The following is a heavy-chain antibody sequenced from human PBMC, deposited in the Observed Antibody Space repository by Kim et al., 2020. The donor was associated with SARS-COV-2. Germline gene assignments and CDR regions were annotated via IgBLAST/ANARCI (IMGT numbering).Heavy chain of an antibody. CDR2: IIPIFGTA. D-gene: IGHD6-25*01. V-gene: IGHV1-69*13. J-gene: IGHJ5*02. CDR3: ARGYSSDTFTLYWFDP. CDR1: GGTFSSYA. Sequence: SVKVSCKASGGTFSSYAISWVRQAPGQGLEWMGGIIPIFGTANYAQKFQGRVTITADESTSTAYMELSSLRSEDTAVYYCARGYSSDTFTLYWFDPWGQGTLVTVSS.